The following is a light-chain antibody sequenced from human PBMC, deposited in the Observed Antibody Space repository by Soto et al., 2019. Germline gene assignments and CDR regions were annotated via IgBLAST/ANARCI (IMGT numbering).Light chain of an antibody. Sequence: QSALTQPASVSGSPGQSITISCTGTSSDVGGYNYVSWYQQHPGKAPKLMIYDVSDRPSGVSNRFSGSKSGNTASLTISGLQAEDEADYYCSSYTSGFYVFGTATKLTVL. CDR2: DVS. J-gene: IGLJ1*01. CDR3: SSYTSGFYV. V-gene: IGLV2-14*01. CDR1: SSDVGGYNY.